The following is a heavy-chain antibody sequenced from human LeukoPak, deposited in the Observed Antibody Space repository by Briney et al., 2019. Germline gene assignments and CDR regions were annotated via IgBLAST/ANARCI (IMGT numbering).Heavy chain of an antibody. CDR3: ARVGAWDLQRVFEY. CDR2: INHSGST. J-gene: IGHJ4*02. D-gene: IGHD1-26*01. CDR1: GGSFSGYY. V-gene: IGHV4-34*01. Sequence: PSETLSLTCAVYGGSFSGYYWSWLRQPPGKGLEWIGEINHSGSTNYNPSLKSRVTISVDTSKNQFSLKLSSVTAADTAVYYCARVGAWDLQRVFEYWGQGTLVTVSS.